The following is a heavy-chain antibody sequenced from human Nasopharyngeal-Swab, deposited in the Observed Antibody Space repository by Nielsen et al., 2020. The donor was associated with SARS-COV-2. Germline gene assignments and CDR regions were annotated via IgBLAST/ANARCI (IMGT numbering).Heavy chain of an antibody. CDR1: GFTFSDYY. CDR2: ISSSGSTI. Sequence: GGSLRPSWAASGFTFSDYYMSWIRQAPGKGLAWVSYISSSGSTIYYADSVKGRFTISRDNAKNSLYLQMNSLRAEDTAVYYCAPFWSGYYDYYYGMDVWGQGTTVTVSS. CDR3: APFWSGYYDYYYGMDV. V-gene: IGHV3-11*01. D-gene: IGHD3-3*01. J-gene: IGHJ6*02.